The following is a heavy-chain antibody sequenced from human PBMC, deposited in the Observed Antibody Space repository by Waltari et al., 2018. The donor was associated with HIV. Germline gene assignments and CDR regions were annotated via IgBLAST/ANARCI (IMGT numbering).Heavy chain of an antibody. CDR2: ISSTSSHI. J-gene: IGHJ4*02. Sequence: DVQLVESGGGLVKPGGSLRISCTASGFNFRNYNMNWVRQAPGKGLEWVSSISSTSSHIFYANSVRGRFTISRDNSKNSLYLQMKSLTADDTAVYYCATDLLDFWGQGTLVIVSS. V-gene: IGHV3-21*01. CDR3: ATDLLDF. CDR1: GFNFRNYN.